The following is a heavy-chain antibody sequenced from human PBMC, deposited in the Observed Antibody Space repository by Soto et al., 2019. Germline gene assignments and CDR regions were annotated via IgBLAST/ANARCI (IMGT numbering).Heavy chain of an antibody. Sequence: AGGSLRLSCVASGFDFNIWEMNWVRQAPGKGLEWLSYIPATGTGANYAESVRGRFTTSRDNANKVVYLQMNSLTVEDTAIYYCAREGVVAGSQDFWGPGTPVTVSS. CDR2: IPATGTGA. CDR1: GFDFNIWE. J-gene: IGHJ4*02. CDR3: AREGVVAGSQDF. V-gene: IGHV3-48*03. D-gene: IGHD6-19*01.